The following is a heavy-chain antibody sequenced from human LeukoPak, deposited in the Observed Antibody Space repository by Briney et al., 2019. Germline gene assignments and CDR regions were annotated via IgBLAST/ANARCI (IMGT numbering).Heavy chain of an antibody. CDR2: IYTSGST. D-gene: IGHD2-2*01. Sequence: SETLSLTCAVYGGSFSGYYWSWIRQPAGKGLEWIGRIYTSGSTNYNPSLKSRVTMSVDTSKNQFSLKLSSVTAADTAVYYCARVGYCSSTSCYLLDYWGQGTLVTVSS. J-gene: IGHJ4*02. CDR3: ARVGYCSSTSCYLLDY. V-gene: IGHV4-59*10. CDR1: GGSFSGYY.